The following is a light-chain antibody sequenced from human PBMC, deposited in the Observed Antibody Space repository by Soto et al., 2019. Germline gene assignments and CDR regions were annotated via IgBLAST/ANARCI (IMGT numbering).Light chain of an antibody. CDR2: GVT. CDR3: SSYTTSSTYV. J-gene: IGLJ1*01. CDR1: SSDIGRYDY. Sequence: QSVLTQPASVSGSPGQSITISCTGTSSDIGRYDYVSWHQQHPGKAPKLIIHGVTHRPSGVSIRFAGSKSANTASLTISGPQSEDEAYYFCSSYTTSSTYVFGSGTKLTVL. V-gene: IGLV2-14*01.